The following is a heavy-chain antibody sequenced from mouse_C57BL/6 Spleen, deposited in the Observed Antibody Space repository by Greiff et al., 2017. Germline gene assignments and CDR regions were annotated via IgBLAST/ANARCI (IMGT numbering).Heavy chain of an antibody. CDR2: ISYDGSN. J-gene: IGHJ4*01. Sequence: EVKLLESGPGLVKPSQSLSLTCSVTGYSITSGYYWNWIRQFPGNKLEWMGYISYDGSNNYNPSLKNRISITRDTSKNQFFLKLNSVTTEDTATYYCARDYYVPYAMDYWGQGTSVTVSS. V-gene: IGHV3-6*01. D-gene: IGHD1-1*01. CDR1: GYSITSGYY. CDR3: ARDYYVPYAMDY.